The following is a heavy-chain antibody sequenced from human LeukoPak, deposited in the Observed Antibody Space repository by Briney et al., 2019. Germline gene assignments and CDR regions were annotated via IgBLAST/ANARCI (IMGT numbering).Heavy chain of an antibody. CDR1: GYTFTSYD. D-gene: IGHD3-22*01. J-gene: IGHJ4*02. CDR2: MNPNSGNT. V-gene: IGHV1-8*01. Sequence: ASVKVSFKASGYTFTSYDINGVRQATGQGLEWMGWMNPNSGNTGYAQKFQGRVTMTRNTSISTAYMELSSLRSEDTAVYYCARTPHSTRGYYYFLYWGQGTLVTVSS. CDR3: ARTPHSTRGYYYFLY.